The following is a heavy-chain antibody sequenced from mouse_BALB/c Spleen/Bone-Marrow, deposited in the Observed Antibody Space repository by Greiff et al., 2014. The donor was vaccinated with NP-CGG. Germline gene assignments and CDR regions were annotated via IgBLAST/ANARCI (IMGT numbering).Heavy chain of an antibody. Sequence: EVMLVESGGALVQPGGSRKLSCAASGFTFSDYGMAWVRQAPGKGPEWVAFNSNLAYSIYYTDTVTGRFTISRENAKNTLYLEMSSLRSEDTAMYYCARETTRGAMDYWGQGTSVTVSS. J-gene: IGHJ4*01. CDR1: GFTFSDYG. V-gene: IGHV5-15*02. CDR2: NSNLAYSI. D-gene: IGHD2-1*01. CDR3: ARETTRGAMDY.